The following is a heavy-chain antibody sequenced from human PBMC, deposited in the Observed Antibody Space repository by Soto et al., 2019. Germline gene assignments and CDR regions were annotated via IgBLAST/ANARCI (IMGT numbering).Heavy chain of an antibody. D-gene: IGHD6-19*01. J-gene: IGHJ6*02. CDR2: ISGYNGNT. CDR1: GYTFTSYG. V-gene: IGHV1-18*01. Sequence: QVQLVQSGAEVKKPGASVKVSCKASGYTFTSYGISWVRQAPGQGLEWMGWISGYNGNTNYAQKLQGRVTMTTDTSTSTAYMELRSLRSDDTAVYNCASARDIAVAGFGPIGYGMDVWGQGTTVTVS. CDR3: ASARDIAVAGFGPIGYGMDV.